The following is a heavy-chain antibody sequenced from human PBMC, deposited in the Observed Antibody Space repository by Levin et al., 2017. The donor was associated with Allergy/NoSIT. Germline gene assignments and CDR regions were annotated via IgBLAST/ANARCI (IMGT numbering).Heavy chain of an antibody. J-gene: IGHJ4*02. CDR1: GYSFTSYW. CDR2: IYPGDSDT. V-gene: IGHV5-51*01. Sequence: GGSLRLSCKGSGYSFTSYWIGWVRQMPGKGLEWMGIIYPGDSDTRYSPSFQGQVTISADKSISTAYLQWSSLKASDTAMYYCATNPDILTGYPPGWEYWGQGTLVTVSS. D-gene: IGHD3-9*01. CDR3: ATNPDILTGYPPGWEY.